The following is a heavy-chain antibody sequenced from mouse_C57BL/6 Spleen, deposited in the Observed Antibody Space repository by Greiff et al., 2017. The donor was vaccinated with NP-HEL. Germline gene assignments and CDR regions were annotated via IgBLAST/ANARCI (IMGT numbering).Heavy chain of an antibody. V-gene: IGHV1-66*01. CDR2: ISPGSGNT. CDR3: ARWGNYYGSSYDAMDY. CDR1: GYSFTSYY. J-gene: IGHJ4*01. D-gene: IGHD1-1*01. Sequence: QVQLQQSGPELVKPGASVKISCKASGYSFTSYYIHWVKQRPGQGLAWIGWISPGSGNTKYNEQFKGKATLTADTSSSTAYMQLSSLTSEDSAVYYCARWGNYYGSSYDAMDYWGQGTSVTVSS.